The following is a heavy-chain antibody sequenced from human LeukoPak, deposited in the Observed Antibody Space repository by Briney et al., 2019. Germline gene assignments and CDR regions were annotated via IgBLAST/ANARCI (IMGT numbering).Heavy chain of an antibody. CDR3: ARGPRGSSLPYFDY. Sequence: PSETLSLTCAVYGGSFSGYYWSWIRQPPGKGLEWIGEINHSGSTNYNPSLKSRVTISVDTSKNQFSLKLSSVTAADTAVYYCARGPRGSSLPYFDYWGQGTLVTVSS. V-gene: IGHV4-34*01. CDR2: INHSGST. CDR1: GGSFSGYY. J-gene: IGHJ4*02. D-gene: IGHD1-26*01.